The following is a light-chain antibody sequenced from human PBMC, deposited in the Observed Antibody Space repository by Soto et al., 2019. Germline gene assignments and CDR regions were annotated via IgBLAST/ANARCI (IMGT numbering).Light chain of an antibody. J-gene: IGKJ2*01. CDR3: QQYNSLVT. CDR2: KAS. V-gene: IGKV1-5*03. CDR1: QSISDW. Sequence: DIQMTQSPSTLSASVGDRVTITCRASQSISDWLAWYQQKPGKAPKLLIYKASSLESGVPSRFSDSGSGTEFTLTISSLQPDDFATYFCQQYNSLVTFGQGTKLEIK.